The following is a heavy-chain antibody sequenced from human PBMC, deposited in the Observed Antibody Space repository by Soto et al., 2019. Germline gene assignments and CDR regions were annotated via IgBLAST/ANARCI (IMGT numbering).Heavy chain of an antibody. V-gene: IGHV5-51*01. Sequence: PGESLKISCKGSGYSFTSYWIGWVRQMPAKGLEWMGIIYPGDSDTRYSPSFQGQVTISADKSISTAYLQWSSLKASDTAMYYCARNRDYSNTNSPFYGMDVWGQGTTVTVSS. D-gene: IGHD4-4*01. CDR3: ARNRDYSNTNSPFYGMDV. CDR2: IYPGDSDT. CDR1: GYSFTSYW. J-gene: IGHJ6*02.